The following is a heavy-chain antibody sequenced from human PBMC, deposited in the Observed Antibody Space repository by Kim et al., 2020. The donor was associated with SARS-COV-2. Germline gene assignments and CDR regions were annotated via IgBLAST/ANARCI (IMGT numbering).Heavy chain of an antibody. J-gene: IGHJ4*02. CDR2: ISSNGGRT. V-gene: IGHV3-64D*09. D-gene: IGHD2-21*01. Sequence: GGSLRLSCSASGFTFSSYAMHWVRQAPGKGLEYVSAISSNGGRTYYADSVKGRFTISRDNSKNTLYLQMSSLRAEDTAVYYCVKGETVMATIPGYWGQGTLVTVSS. CDR1: GFTFSSYA. CDR3: VKGETVMATIPGY.